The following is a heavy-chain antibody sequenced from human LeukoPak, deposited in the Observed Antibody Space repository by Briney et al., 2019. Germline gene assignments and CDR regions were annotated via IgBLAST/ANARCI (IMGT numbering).Heavy chain of an antibody. D-gene: IGHD2-8*01. J-gene: IGHJ4*02. CDR3: ARAFPYCTNGVCYVRFYYFDY. Sequence: GESLKISCKGSGYSFTSYWIGWVRQMPGKGLEWMGIIYPGDSDTRYSPSFQGQVTISADKSISTAYLQWSSLEASDTAMYYCARAFPYCTNGVCYVRFYYFDYWGQGTLVTVSS. CDR1: GYSFTSYW. V-gene: IGHV5-51*01. CDR2: IYPGDSDT.